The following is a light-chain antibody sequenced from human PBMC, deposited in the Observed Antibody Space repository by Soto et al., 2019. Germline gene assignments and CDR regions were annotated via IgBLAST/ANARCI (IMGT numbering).Light chain of an antibody. CDR1: SRDVGSYNL. Sequence: QSALTQPASVSGSPGQSITISCTGTSRDVGSYNLVSWYQQHPGKAPKLMIYEGSKRPSGVSNRFSGSKSGNTASLTISGLQAEVEADYYGCSYAGSSTSVAFGGGTKLTVL. CDR2: EGS. CDR3: CSYAGSSTSVA. V-gene: IGLV2-23*01. J-gene: IGLJ2*01.